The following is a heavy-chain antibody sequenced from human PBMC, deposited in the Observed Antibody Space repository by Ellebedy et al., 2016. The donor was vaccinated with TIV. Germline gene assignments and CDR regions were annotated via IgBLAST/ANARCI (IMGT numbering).Heavy chain of an antibody. CDR1: GFIFSNSG. CDR2: IRFDGNNA. CDR3: ARDGPQYGERRYYYAMDV. V-gene: IGHV3-30*02. Sequence: GGSLRLSCAASGFIFSNSGMNWVRQAPGKGLEWVAFIRFDGNNAYYADSVKGRFTISRDNSKNTLYLQMDSLRVEETAIYYCARDGPQYGERRYYYAMDVWGQGTTVIVSS. D-gene: IGHD1-1*01. J-gene: IGHJ6*02.